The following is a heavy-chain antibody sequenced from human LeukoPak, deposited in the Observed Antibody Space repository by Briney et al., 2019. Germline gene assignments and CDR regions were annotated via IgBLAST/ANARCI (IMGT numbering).Heavy chain of an antibody. Sequence: GSLRLSCAASGFTVSSNYMSWVRHTPGKGLEWVSVIHSSSGACYADSVKGRFTISRDNSKNTLYLQMNSLRPEDTAVYYCASEAYWGQGTLVTVSS. CDR1: GFTVSSNY. CDR3: ASEAY. V-gene: IGHV3-53*01. CDR2: IHSSSGA. J-gene: IGHJ4*02.